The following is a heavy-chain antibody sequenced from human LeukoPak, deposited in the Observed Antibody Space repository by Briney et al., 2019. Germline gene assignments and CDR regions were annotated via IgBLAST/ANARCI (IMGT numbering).Heavy chain of an antibody. D-gene: IGHD3-22*01. CDR2: IYPGDSDT. Sequence: ESLKISCKGSGYSFTSYWIGWVRQMPGKGLEWMGIIYPGDSDTRYSPSFQGQVTISADKSISTAYLQWSSLKASDIAMYYCARLYDFDRSGYYYVGDYWGQGTLVTVSS. V-gene: IGHV5-51*01. CDR1: GYSFTSYW. J-gene: IGHJ4*02. CDR3: ARLYDFDRSGYYYVGDY.